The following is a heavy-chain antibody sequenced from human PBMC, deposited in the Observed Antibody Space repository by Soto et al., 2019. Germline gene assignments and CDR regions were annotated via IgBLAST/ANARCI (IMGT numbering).Heavy chain of an antibody. Sequence: QVQLVQSGAEVKKPGSSVKVSCKASGGTFSSYAISWVRQAPGQGLEWMGGIIPLFGTANYAQKFQGRVTITADESTSTAYMELSSLRSEDTAVYYWASRIENSGEGPVQLERRPGYYGMDVWGQGTTVTVSS. V-gene: IGHV1-69*12. CDR3: ASRIENSGEGPVQLERRPGYYGMDV. CDR2: IIPLFGTA. D-gene: IGHD1-1*01. J-gene: IGHJ6*02. CDR1: GGTFSSYA.